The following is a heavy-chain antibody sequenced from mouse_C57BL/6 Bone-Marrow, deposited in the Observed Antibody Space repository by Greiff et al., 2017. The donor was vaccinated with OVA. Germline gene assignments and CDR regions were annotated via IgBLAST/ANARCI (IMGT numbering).Heavy chain of an antibody. D-gene: IGHD2-3*01. CDR3: SRWLLLDC. CDR2: IYPGNSDT. Sequence: VQLQQSGTVLVRPGASVKMSCKTSGYTFTSYWMHWVKQRPGQGLEWIGAIYPGNSDTSYNQKFKGKAKLTVATSATPAYMELSSLTNEASAVYYCSRWLLLDCGGRGTALTVTA. CDR1: GYTFTSYW. V-gene: IGHV1-5*01. J-gene: IGHJ2*01.